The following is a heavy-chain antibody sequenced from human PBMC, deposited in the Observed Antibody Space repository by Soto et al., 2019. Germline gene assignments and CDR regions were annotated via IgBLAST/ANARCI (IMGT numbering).Heavy chain of an antibody. V-gene: IGHV5-51*01. Sequence: GASLKISCKGSGYSFTSYWIGWVRQMPGKGLEWMGIIYPGDSDTRYSPSFQGQVTISADKSISTAYLQWSSLKASDTAMYYCARSRANYDILTGEFDYWGQGTLVTVSS. J-gene: IGHJ4*02. CDR1: GYSFTSYW. CDR3: ARSRANYDILTGEFDY. CDR2: IYPGDSDT. D-gene: IGHD3-9*01.